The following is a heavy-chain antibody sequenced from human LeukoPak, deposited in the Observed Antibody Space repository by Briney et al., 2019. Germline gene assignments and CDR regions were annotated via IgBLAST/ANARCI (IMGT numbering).Heavy chain of an antibody. CDR1: GGSISSGGYS. D-gene: IGHD2-21*02. CDR2: IYHSGST. Sequence: SQTLSLTCAVSGGSISSGGYSWSWIRQPPGEGLEWIGYIYHSGSTYYNPSLKSRVTISVDRSKNQFSLKLSSVTAADTAVYYCARGVVTARQAFDIWGQGTMVTVSS. V-gene: IGHV4-30-2*01. J-gene: IGHJ3*02. CDR3: ARGVVTARQAFDI.